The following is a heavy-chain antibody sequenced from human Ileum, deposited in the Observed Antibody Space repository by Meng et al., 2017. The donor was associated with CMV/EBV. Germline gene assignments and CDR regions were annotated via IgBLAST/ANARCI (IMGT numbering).Heavy chain of an antibody. CDR1: GFRFSDYG. J-gene: IGHJ4*02. V-gene: IGHV3-21*01. CDR3: ARGVFDS. CDR2: ISGTTDNI. Sequence: GGSLRLSCATSGFRFSDYGMNWVRQAPGKGLEWVALISGTTDNIHYADSIKGRFAVSRDDAKNPLYLQMNNLRAEDTALYYCARGVFDSWGQGALVTVYS.